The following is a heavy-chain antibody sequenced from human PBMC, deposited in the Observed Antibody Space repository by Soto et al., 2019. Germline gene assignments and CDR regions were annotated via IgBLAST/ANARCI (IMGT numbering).Heavy chain of an antibody. V-gene: IGHV3-30-3*01. Sequence: VGSLRLSCAASGFTFSSYAMHWVRQAPGKGLEWVAVISYDGSNKYYADSVKGRFTISRDNSKNTLYLQMNSLRAEDTAVYYCARGRGIAARPGFFQHWGQGTLVTVSS. CDR3: ARGRGIAARPGFFQH. CDR2: ISYDGSNK. J-gene: IGHJ1*01. D-gene: IGHD6-6*01. CDR1: GFTFSSYA.